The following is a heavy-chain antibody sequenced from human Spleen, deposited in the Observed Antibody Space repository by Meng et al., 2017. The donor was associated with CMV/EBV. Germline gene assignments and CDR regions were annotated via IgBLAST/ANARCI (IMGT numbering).Heavy chain of an antibody. D-gene: IGHD3-3*01. Sequence: SETLSLTCAVYGGSFSGYYWSWIRQPPGKGLEWIGEINHSGSTNYNPSLKSRVTISVDTSKNQFSLKLSSVTAADTAVYYCARGPYYDFWSGMGYYYYYGMDVWGQGTTVTVSS. V-gene: IGHV4-34*01. CDR1: GGSFSGYY. CDR2: INHSGST. CDR3: ARGPYYDFWSGMGYYYYYGMDV. J-gene: IGHJ6*02.